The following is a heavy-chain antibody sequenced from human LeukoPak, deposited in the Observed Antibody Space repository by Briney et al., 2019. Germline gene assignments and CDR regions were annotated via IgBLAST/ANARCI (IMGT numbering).Heavy chain of an antibody. CDR3: APQQTYSPYNWFDP. V-gene: IGHV3-74*03. J-gene: IGHJ5*02. CDR2: IHPDGSIT. CDR1: GFTFSNHW. D-gene: IGHD5-12*01. Sequence: QPGGSLRLSCAASGFTFSNHWMHWVRQVPGTGLVWVSRIHPDGSITTYADSVKGRFTISRDNAKNTLYLQMNSLRAEDTAVYYCAPQQTYSPYNWFDPWGQGTLVTVSS.